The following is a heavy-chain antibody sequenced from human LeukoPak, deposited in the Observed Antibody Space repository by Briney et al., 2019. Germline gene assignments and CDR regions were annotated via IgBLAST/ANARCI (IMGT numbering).Heavy chain of an antibody. D-gene: IGHD4/OR15-4a*01. CDR2: VKTDGSSV. CDR3: ARGYGAFVDY. J-gene: IGHJ4*02. V-gene: IGHV3-74*01. Sequence: GGSLRLSCAASGFTFSSHWMHWVRQAPGKGLMWVSRVKTDGSSVSYADSVKGRFTISRDNAKNTLYLQMNSLGAGDTAVYYCARGYGAFVDYWGQGTLVTVSS. CDR1: GFTFSSHW.